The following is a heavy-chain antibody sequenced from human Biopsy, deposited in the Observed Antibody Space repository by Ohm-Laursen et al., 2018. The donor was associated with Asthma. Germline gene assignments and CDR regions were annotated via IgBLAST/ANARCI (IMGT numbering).Heavy chain of an antibody. CDR2: IIPISLTP. D-gene: IGHD3-22*01. V-gene: IGHV1-69*01. CDR1: RDIFSSYG. Sequence: GSSVTVSCKGSRDIFSSYGFSWARQAPGQGLEWLGGIIPISLTPSYARRIRGRVTISADEYTRRAYMELSSLRSEDTAVYYCARDPSYFDPSVEGWHLWGQGTMVTVSS. J-gene: IGHJ3*01. CDR3: ARDPSYFDPSVEGWHL.